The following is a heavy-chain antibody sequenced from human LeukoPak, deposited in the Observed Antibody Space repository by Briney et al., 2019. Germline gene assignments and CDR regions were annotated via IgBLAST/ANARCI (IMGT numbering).Heavy chain of an antibody. V-gene: IGHV3-11*04. Sequence: PGGSLRLSCAASGFTFSDYYMSWIRQAPGKGLEWVSYISSSGSTIYYADSVKGRFTISRDNSKNTLYLQMNSLRAEDTAVYYCAKVSAGSSGYYYVGCNYSYGMDVWGQGTTVTVSS. CDR3: AKVSAGSSGYYYVGCNYSYGMDV. J-gene: IGHJ6*02. D-gene: IGHD3-22*01. CDR2: ISSSGSTI. CDR1: GFTFSDYY.